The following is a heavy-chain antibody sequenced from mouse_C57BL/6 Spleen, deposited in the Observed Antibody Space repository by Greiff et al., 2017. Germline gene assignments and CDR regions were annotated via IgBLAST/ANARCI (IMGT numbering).Heavy chain of an antibody. V-gene: IGHV3-6*01. CDR1: GYSITSGYY. CDR3: ARDRLRSAWFDY. Sequence: DVQLQESGPGLVKPSPSLSLTCSVSGYSITSGYYWNWIRQFPGNKLEWLGYISYDGSNNYNPSIKNRISITRDTSKNQFFLKLNSMTTEDTATYYCARDRLRSAWFDYWGQGTLVTVSA. J-gene: IGHJ3*01. D-gene: IGHD1-1*01. CDR2: ISYDGSN.